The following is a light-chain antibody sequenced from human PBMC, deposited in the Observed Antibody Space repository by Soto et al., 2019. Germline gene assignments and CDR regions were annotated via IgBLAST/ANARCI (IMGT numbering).Light chain of an antibody. CDR1: QSVSRH. CDR2: GAS. CDR3: QQYGSLSWT. V-gene: IGKV3-20*01. Sequence: EVVLTQSPATLSLSPCERATLSCRASQSVSRHLAWYQQKPGQAPRLLIYGASSRATGIPDRFSGSGSGTDFTLTISRLEPEDFAVYYCQQYGSLSWTFGQGTKVDIK. J-gene: IGKJ1*01.